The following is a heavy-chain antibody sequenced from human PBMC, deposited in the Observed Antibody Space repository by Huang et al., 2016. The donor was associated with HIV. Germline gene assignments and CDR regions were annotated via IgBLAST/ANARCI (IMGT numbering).Heavy chain of an antibody. CDR2: LYYTRKM. D-gene: IGHD3-3*01. V-gene: IGHV4-39*01. CDR1: GGSINTGRYY. CDR3: ARNHDFWRGRMFAISYFDV. J-gene: IGHJ2*01. Sequence: QMRFQESGPGLVKPSGTLSLTCNVSGGSINTGRYYWGWIRLPPGKGPGWAGSLYYTRKMHYYPSLNGRLTMSADTSKNQFSLNLSSVTAADTAIYYCARNHDFWRGRMFAISYFDVWGRGTLVTVAS.